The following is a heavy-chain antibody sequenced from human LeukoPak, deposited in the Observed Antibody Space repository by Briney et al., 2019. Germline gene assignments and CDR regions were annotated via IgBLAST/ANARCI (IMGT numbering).Heavy chain of an antibody. J-gene: IGHJ4*02. CDR3: AREYSSGWFPDY. V-gene: IGHV4-4*02. CDR1: GGSISSSNW. CDR2: IYHSGGT. D-gene: IGHD6-19*01. Sequence: MPSGTLSLTCAVSGGSISSSNWWSWVRQPPGKGLEWIGEIYHSGGTNYNPSLKSRVTISVDKSKNQFSLKLSSVTAADTAVYYCAREYSSGWFPDYWGQGTLVTVSS.